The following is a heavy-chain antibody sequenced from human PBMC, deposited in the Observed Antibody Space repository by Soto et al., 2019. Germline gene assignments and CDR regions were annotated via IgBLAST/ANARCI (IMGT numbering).Heavy chain of an antibody. V-gene: IGHV4-59*12. CDR3: ARPPYGYWYFDL. Sequence: SETLSLTCTVSGGSISSYYWSWIRQPPGKGLEWIGYIYHSGTTYYNPSLQSRVTMSIDTSKNQFSLKLTAVTAADTAVHYCARPPYGYWYFDLWGRGTLVTVSS. CDR2: IYHSGTT. CDR1: GGSISSYY. D-gene: IGHD4-17*01. J-gene: IGHJ2*01.